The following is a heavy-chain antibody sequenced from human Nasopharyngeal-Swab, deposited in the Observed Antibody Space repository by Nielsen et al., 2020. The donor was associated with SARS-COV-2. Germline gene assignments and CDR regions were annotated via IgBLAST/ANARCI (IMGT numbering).Heavy chain of an antibody. Sequence: VRQAPGKGLEWVANIKQDGSEKYYVDSVKGRFTISRDNAKNSLYLQMNSLSAEDAAVYYRARNDFWSGYYKVPMDVWGKGTTVTVSS. CDR3: ARNDFWSGYYKVPMDV. D-gene: IGHD3-3*01. J-gene: IGHJ6*03. V-gene: IGHV3-7*03. CDR2: IKQDGSEK.